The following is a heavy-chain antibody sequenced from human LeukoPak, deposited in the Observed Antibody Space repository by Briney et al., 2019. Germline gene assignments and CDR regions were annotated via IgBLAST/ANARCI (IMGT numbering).Heavy chain of an antibody. Sequence: GGSLRLSCAASGFTFSSYGMHWVRQAPGKGLEWVAVIWYDGSNKYYADSVKGRFTISRDNSKNTLYLQMNSLRAEDTAVYSCANSGWSPKAWGQGTLVTVSS. CDR1: GFTFSSYG. CDR2: IWYDGSNK. J-gene: IGHJ5*02. V-gene: IGHV3-30*02. D-gene: IGHD6-19*01. CDR3: ANSGWSPKA.